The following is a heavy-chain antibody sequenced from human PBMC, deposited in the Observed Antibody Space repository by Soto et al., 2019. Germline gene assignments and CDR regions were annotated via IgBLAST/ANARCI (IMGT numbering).Heavy chain of an antibody. Sequence: QVQLQESGPGLVKPSQTLSLTCTVSGGSISSVDYYWTWIRQPPGKGLEWIGYIFYNGNTNYKPSLKRRITISIDTSRNQFSLKLSSVRAADTAVYYCARERRGYVNYFDHWGQGALVTVSS. CDR1: GGSISSVDYY. D-gene: IGHD5-12*01. CDR2: IFYNGNT. J-gene: IGHJ4*02. CDR3: ARERRGYVNYFDH. V-gene: IGHV4-30-4*01.